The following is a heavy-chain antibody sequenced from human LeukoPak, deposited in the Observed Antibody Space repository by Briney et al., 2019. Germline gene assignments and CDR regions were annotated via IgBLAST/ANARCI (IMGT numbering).Heavy chain of an antibody. V-gene: IGHV3-21*01. J-gene: IGHJ4*02. D-gene: IGHD2-15*01. CDR2: ISSSSSYI. CDR1: GFTFSSYS. Sequence: GGSLRLSCAASGFTFSSYSMNWVRQAPGKGLEWVSSISSSSSYIYYADSVKGRFTISRDNAKNSLYLQMNSLRAEDTAVYYCARAAGYCSGGSCFGHFWGQGTLVTVSS. CDR3: ARAAGYCSGGSCFGHF.